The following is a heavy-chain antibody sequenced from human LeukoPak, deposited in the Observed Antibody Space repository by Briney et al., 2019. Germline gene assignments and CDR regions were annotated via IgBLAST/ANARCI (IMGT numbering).Heavy chain of an antibody. Sequence: PGGSLRLSCAASGFTFSNYAMNWVRQAPGKGLEWVSGISGSGDGTYYADSVKGRFTISRDNSKNKGYLQMNSLRAEDTAVYYCATGVGVYYYSSAHLGNFDYWGQGTLVIVSS. D-gene: IGHD3-22*01. J-gene: IGHJ4*02. CDR1: GFTFSNYA. CDR2: ISGSGDGT. V-gene: IGHV3-23*01. CDR3: ATGVGVYYYSSAHLGNFDY.